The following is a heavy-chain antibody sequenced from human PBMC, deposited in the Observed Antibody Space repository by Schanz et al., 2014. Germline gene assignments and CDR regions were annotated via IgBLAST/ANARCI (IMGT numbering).Heavy chain of an antibody. Sequence: EVQLVESGGGLVQPGGSLRLSCAASGFTVSSNYMSWVRQAPGKGLEWVSVIYGGGITYYEESGKGRFTISRDSSRNTLYLQMNSMRAEDTAVYYCASLYDREYFDYWGQGTLVTVSS. CDR2: IYGGGIT. J-gene: IGHJ4*02. D-gene: IGHD2-8*01. V-gene: IGHV3-66*01. CDR1: GFTVSSNY. CDR3: ASLYDREYFDY.